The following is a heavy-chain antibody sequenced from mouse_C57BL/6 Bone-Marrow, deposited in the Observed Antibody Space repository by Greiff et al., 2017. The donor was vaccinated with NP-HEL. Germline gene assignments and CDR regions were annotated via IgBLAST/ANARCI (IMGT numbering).Heavy chain of an antibody. D-gene: IGHD1-1*01. J-gene: IGHJ3*01. V-gene: IGHV1-55*01. Sequence: QVHVKQSGAELVKPGASVKMSCKASGYTFTSYWITWVKQRPGQGLEWIGDIYPGSGSTNYNEKFKSKATLTVDTSSSTAYMQLSSLTSEDSAVYYCARSYGSSPWFAYWGQGTLVTVSA. CDR1: GYTFTSYW. CDR2: IYPGSGST. CDR3: ARSYGSSPWFAY.